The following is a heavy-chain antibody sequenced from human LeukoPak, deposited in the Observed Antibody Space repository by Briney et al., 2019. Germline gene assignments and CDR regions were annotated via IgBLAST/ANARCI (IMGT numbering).Heavy chain of an antibody. CDR2: ISSTGST. J-gene: IGHJ6*02. CDR1: GGSVSGYF. Sequence: KPSETLSLTCTVSGGSVSGYFWSWIRQPPGRGLEWVGCISSTGSTNYNPSLKSRVTISLDTSKNQVSLKLTSVTAADTALYYCARHLTGWALYYYGMDVWGQGTTVTVSS. D-gene: IGHD3-9*01. V-gene: IGHV4-59*08. CDR3: ARHLTGWALYYYGMDV.